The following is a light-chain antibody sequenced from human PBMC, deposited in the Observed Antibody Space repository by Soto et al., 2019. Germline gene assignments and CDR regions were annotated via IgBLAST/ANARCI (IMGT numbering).Light chain of an antibody. J-gene: IGLJ1*01. V-gene: IGLV2-8*01. CDR3: NSYAGSNPYV. CDR1: KNDIGVYDF. Sequence: QSVLTQPPSASGSPGQSVTISCTGTKNDIGVYDFVSWYQHHPGKAPRLIIYEVVQRPSGVPDRFSGSKSGNTASLTVSGLQSAVEADYFSNSYAGSNPYVFGSGTKLTVL. CDR2: EVV.